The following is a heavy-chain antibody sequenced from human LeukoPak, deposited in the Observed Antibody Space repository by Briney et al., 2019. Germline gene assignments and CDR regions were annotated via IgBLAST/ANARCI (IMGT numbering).Heavy chain of an antibody. CDR3: AKDLNSYYMDV. J-gene: IGHJ6*03. Sequence: GRSLRLSCAASGFTFSSYGMHWVRQAPGKGLEWVAVIWYDGSNKYYADSVKGRFTISRDNSKNTLYLQMNSLRAEDTAVYYCAKDLNSYYMDVWGKGTTVTVSS. CDR2: IWYDGSNK. CDR1: GFTFSSYG. V-gene: IGHV3-33*06.